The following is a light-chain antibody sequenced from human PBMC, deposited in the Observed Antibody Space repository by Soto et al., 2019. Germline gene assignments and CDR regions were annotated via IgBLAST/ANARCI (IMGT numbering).Light chain of an antibody. CDR3: CSYAGSSIHVV. V-gene: IGLV2-23*01. J-gene: IGLJ2*01. CDR2: EGS. CDR1: SSDVGSYNL. Sequence: QSVRTQPASVSGSPGQSITISCTGTSSDVGSYNLVSWYQQHPGKAPKLMIYEGSKRPSGVSNRFSGSKSGNTASLTISGLQAEDEADYYCCSYAGSSIHVVFGGGTKLTVL.